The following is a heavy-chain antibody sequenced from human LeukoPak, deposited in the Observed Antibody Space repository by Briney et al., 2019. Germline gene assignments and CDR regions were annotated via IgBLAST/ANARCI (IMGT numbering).Heavy chain of an antibody. J-gene: IGHJ4*02. V-gene: IGHV1-69*13. CDR2: IIPIFGTA. CDR1: RGTFSSYA. CDR3: ARAPSALLVTDEYYFDY. D-gene: IGHD3-9*01. Sequence: ASVKVSCKASRGTFSSYAISWVRQAPGQGLEWMGGIIPIFGTANYAQKFQGRVTITADESTSTAYMELSSLRSEDTAVYHCARAPSALLVTDEYYFDYWGQGTLVTVSS.